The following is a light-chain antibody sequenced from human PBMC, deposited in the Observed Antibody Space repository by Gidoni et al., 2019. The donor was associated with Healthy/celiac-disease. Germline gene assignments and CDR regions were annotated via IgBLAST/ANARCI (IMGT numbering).Light chain of an antibody. V-gene: IGKV3-11*01. Sequence: ELVFTQSPATLSLFPGERATLSCRASQSVSSYLACHQQKPGQAPRLLLYDASNRATGIPARFSGSGSGTDCTLTISSLEPEDFAVYYCQQRSNWPLTFGGGTKVEIK. CDR1: QSVSSY. CDR3: QQRSNWPLT. J-gene: IGKJ4*01. CDR2: DAS.